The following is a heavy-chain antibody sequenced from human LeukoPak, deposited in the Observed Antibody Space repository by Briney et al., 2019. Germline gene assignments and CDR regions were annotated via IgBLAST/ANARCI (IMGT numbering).Heavy chain of an antibody. V-gene: IGHV4-39*07. CDR2: IYYSGST. Sequence: SETLSLTCTVSGGSISSSSYYWGWIRQPPGKGLEWIGSIYYSGSTYYNPSLKSRVTISVDTSKNQFSLKLSSVTAADTAVYYCARDLQGYGYGKFDYWGQGTLVTVSS. J-gene: IGHJ4*02. CDR3: ARDLQGYGYGKFDY. CDR1: GGSISSSSYY. D-gene: IGHD5-18*01.